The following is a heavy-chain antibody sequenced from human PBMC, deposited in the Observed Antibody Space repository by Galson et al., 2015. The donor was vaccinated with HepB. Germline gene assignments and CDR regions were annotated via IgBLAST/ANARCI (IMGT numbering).Heavy chain of an antibody. CDR1: GYTFTSYD. J-gene: IGHJ6*03. Sequence: SVKVSCKASGYTFTSYDINWVRQATGQGLEWMGWMNPNSGNTGYAQKFQGRVTMTRNTSISTAYMELSSLRSEDTAVYYCARGRYCSSTSCYRRYYYYMDVWGKGTTVTVSS. D-gene: IGHD2-2*02. CDR2: MNPNSGNT. V-gene: IGHV1-8*01. CDR3: ARGRYCSSTSCYRRYYYYMDV.